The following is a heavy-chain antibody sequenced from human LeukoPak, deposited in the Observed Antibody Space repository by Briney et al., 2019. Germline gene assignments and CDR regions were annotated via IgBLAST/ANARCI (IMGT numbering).Heavy chain of an antibody. CDR2: INHSGST. V-gene: IGHV4-34*01. CDR3: AITKRDGYKLRWFDY. CDR1: GGSFSGYY. D-gene: IGHD5-24*01. Sequence: SETLSLTCAVYGGSFSGYYWSWIRQPPGKGLEWIGEINHSGSTYYNPSLKSRVTISVDTSKNQFSLKLSSVTAADTAVYYCAITKRDGYKLRWFDYWGQGTLVTVSS. J-gene: IGHJ4*02.